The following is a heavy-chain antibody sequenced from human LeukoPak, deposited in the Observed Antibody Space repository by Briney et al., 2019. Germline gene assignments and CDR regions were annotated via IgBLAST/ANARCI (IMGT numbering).Heavy chain of an antibody. CDR3: TAGFPTF. CDR1: GGSFSGYY. CDR2: INHSGST. J-gene: IGHJ4*02. D-gene: IGHD6-13*01. V-gene: IGHV4-34*01. Sequence: SETLSLTCAVYGGSFSGYYWSWIRQPPGKGLEWIGEINHSGSTNYNPSLKSRVTISVDTSKNQFSLKLSSVTAADTAVYYCTAGFPTFWGQGTLVTVSS.